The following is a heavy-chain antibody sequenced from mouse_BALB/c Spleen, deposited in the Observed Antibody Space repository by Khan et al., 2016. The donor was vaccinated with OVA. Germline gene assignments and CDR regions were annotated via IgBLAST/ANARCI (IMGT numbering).Heavy chain of an antibody. V-gene: IGHV5-9-3*01. CDR2: ISSDGDYT. CDR1: GFTFSTYA. CDR3: ARSPYGNFAY. Sequence: EVELVESGGGLVKPGGSLKLSCAASGFTFSTYAMSWVRQTPEKRLEWVATISSDGDYTYYPDNVTGRFTISRDTAKKTLYLQMSRLRSEDTAMYYCARSPYGNFAYWGQGTLVTVSA. J-gene: IGHJ3*01. D-gene: IGHD2-1*01.